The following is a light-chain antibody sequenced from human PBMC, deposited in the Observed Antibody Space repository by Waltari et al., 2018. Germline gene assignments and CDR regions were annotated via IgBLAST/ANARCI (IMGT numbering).Light chain of an antibody. V-gene: IGKV3-20*01. CDR2: GAS. Sequence: EIVLTQSPGTLSLSPGERATLPCRASQSVGSNYLAWYLQKPGQSPRLLIYGASNRATGIPDRFIGSGSGTDFTLTITRLEPEDFAVYYCQQYSRSPETFGQGTKVEVK. CDR3: QQYSRSPET. J-gene: IGKJ1*01. CDR1: QSVGSNY.